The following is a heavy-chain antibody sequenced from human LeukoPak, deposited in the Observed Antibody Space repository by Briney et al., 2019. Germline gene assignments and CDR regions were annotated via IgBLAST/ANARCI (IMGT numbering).Heavy chain of an antibody. J-gene: IGHJ4*02. CDR3: ARSLVGATPFDY. V-gene: IGHV1-2*02. Sequence: ASVKVSCKASGHTFTGYYMHWVRQAPGQGLEWMGWINPNSGGTNYAQKFQGRVTMTRDTSISTAYMELSRLRSDDTAVYYCARSLVGATPFDYWGQGTLVTVSS. D-gene: IGHD1-26*01. CDR2: INPNSGGT. CDR1: GHTFTGYY.